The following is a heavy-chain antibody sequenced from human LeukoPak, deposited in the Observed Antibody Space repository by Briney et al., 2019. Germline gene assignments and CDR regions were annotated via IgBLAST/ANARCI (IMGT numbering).Heavy chain of an antibody. D-gene: IGHD6-19*01. V-gene: IGHV4-59*01. CDR2: IYYSGST. Sequence: PSETLSLTCTVSGGSISSYYWSWIRQPPGKGLEWIGYIYYSGSTNYNPSLKSRVTISVDTSNNQFSLKLSSVTAADTAVYYCARAVGGQWLDFDYWGRGTLVTVSS. CDR3: ARAVGGQWLDFDY. J-gene: IGHJ4*02. CDR1: GGSISSYY.